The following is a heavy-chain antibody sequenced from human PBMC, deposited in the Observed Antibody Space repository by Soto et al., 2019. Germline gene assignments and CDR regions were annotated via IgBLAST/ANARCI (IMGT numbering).Heavy chain of an antibody. V-gene: IGHV4-59*01. D-gene: IGHD3-10*01. CDR1: GGSISSYY. J-gene: IGHJ5*02. CDR2: IYYSGST. CDR3: ARDLSGSGSYWFDH. Sequence: SETLSLTCSVSGGSISSYYRSWIRQPPGKGLEWIGYIYYSGSTNYNPSLKSRVTISVDTSKNQFSLKLSSVTAADTAVYYCARDLSGSGSYWFDHWGQGTLVTVSS.